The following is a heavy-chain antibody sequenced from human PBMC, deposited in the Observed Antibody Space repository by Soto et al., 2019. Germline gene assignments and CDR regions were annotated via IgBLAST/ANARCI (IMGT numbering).Heavy chain of an antibody. D-gene: IGHD6-19*01. CDR3: SRVGYTSFLFDM. V-gene: IGHV1-3*01. CDR2: INAGNGNR. Sequence: ASVKVSCKASGYTFTSYAIHWVRQAPGQRLEWMGWINAGNGNRKYSQKFQGRVTITRDTSAGTAYMELSSLRSEDTAVYYCSRVGYTSFLFDMWGQGTMVTVSS. J-gene: IGHJ3*02. CDR1: GYTFTSYA.